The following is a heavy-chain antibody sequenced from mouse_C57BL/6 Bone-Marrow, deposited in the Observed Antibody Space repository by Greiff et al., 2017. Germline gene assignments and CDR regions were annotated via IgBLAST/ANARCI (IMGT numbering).Heavy chain of an antibody. V-gene: IGHV1-64*01. CDR1: GYTFTSYW. J-gene: IGHJ3*01. D-gene: IGHD4-1*01. CDR2: IHPNSGST. CDR3: ARERSGAWFAY. Sequence: QVQLQQPGAELVKPGASVKLSCKASGYTFTSYWMHWVKQRPGQGLELIGMIHPNSGSTNYNEKFKSKATLTVDKSSSTAYMQLSSLTSEDSAVYYCARERSGAWFAYWGQGTRVTVSA.